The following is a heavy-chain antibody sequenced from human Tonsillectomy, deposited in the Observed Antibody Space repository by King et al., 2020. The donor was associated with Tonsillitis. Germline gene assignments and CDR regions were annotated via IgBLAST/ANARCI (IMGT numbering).Heavy chain of an antibody. Sequence: QLVQSGGGVVQPGRSLRLSCAASGFTFSSYGMHWVRQAPGKGLEWVAVISYDGSNKYYADSVKGRFTISRDNSKNTLYLQMNSLRAEDTAVYYCAKDLNYDFWSGYFDYWGQGTLVTVSS. CDR3: AKDLNYDFWSGYFDY. J-gene: IGHJ4*02. V-gene: IGHV3-30*18. CDR2: ISYDGSNK. CDR1: GFTFSSYG. D-gene: IGHD3-3*01.